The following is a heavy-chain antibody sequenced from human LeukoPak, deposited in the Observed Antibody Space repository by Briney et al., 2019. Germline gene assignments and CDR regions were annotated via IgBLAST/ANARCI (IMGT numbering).Heavy chain of an antibody. CDR1: GYTFTGYY. J-gene: IGHJ6*02. D-gene: IGHD1-26*01. CDR2: INPNSGGT. CDR3: ASRPFDSGSYFGYYYYGMDV. V-gene: IGHV1-2*06. Sequence: GASVKVSCKASGYTFTGYYMHWVRQAPGQGLEWMGRINPNSGGTNYAQKFQGRVTMTRDTSISTAYMELSRLRSEDTAVYYCASRPFDSGSYFGYYYYGMDVWGQGTTVTVSS.